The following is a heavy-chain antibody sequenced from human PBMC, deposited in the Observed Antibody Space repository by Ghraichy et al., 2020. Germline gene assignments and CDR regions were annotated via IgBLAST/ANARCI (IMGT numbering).Heavy chain of an antibody. CDR2: INDSGSA. J-gene: IGHJ6*02. D-gene: IGHD3-10*01. Sequence: SETLSLTCAVYGDSFSGFYWSWIRQPPGKGLEWIGEINDSGSAYYKPSLESRVTISVDKSKNQFSLRLRSVTAADTGVYYCARGRGSSYYYYGMDVWGQGNTVTVSS. CDR1: GDSFSGFY. CDR3: ARGRGSSYYYYGMDV. V-gene: IGHV4-34*01.